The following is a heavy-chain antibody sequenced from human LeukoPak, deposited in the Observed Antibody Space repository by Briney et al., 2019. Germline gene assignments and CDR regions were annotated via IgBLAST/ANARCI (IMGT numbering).Heavy chain of an antibody. Sequence: PGGSLRLSCAASGFTFSSYWMSWVRQAPGKGLEWVANIKEDESEINYVDSVKGRFTISRDNAENSLYLQMNSLRAEDTALFYCARRRYGEAFDVWGQGTMVTVSS. J-gene: IGHJ3*01. D-gene: IGHD3-9*01. CDR3: ARRRYGEAFDV. CDR1: GFTFSSYW. CDR2: IKEDESEI. V-gene: IGHV3-7*01.